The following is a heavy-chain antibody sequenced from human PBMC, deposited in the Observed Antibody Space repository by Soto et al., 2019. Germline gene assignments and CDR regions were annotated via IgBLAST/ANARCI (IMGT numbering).Heavy chain of an antibody. CDR2: IYYSGST. J-gene: IGHJ6*02. D-gene: IGHD2-8*01. CDR1: GGSISSGGYY. Sequence: SETLSLTCTVSGGSISSGGYYWSWIRQHPGKGLEWIGYIYYSGSTNYNPSLKSRVTISVDTSKNQFSLKLSSVTAADTAVYYCARRYCTNGVCYGHYYYGMDVWGQGTTVTVSS. V-gene: IGHV4-31*02. CDR3: ARRYCTNGVCYGHYYYGMDV.